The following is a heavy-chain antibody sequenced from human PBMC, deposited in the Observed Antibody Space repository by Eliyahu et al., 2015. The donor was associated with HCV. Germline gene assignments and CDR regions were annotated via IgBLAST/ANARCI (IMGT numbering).Heavy chain of an antibody. V-gene: IGHV1-8*01. D-gene: IGHD2-15*01. CDR2: MNPNSGNT. CDR1: RYTFTSYD. CDR3: ARGGFSLTYCSGGSCYSGGYNWFDP. J-gene: IGHJ5*02. Sequence: QVQLVQSGAEVKKPGASVXVSCKASRYTFTSYDINWVRQATGQGFEWMGWMNPNSGNTGYAQKFQGRVTMTRNTSISTAXMELSSLRSEDTAVYYCARGGFSLTYCSGGSCYSGGYNWFDPWGQGTLVTVSS.